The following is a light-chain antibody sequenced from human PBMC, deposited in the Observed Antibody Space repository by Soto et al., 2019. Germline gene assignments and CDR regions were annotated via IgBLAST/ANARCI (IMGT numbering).Light chain of an antibody. CDR3: QQYYSNPYT. V-gene: IGKV4-1*01. CDR2: WAT. Sequence: DIVMTQSPDSLTVSLGERATINCKSSRSVLDNSDNKNYLAWYQQKSGQPPKLLIYWATTREFGVPGRFSGSGFGTDFTLTISSLQAEDVAVYYSQQYYSNPYTLGPGTQLEIK. J-gene: IGKJ2*01. CDR1: RSVLDNSDNKNY.